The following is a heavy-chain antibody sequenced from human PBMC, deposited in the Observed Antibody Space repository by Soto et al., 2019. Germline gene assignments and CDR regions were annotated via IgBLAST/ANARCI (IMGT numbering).Heavy chain of an antibody. CDR2: IIPIFGTA. V-gene: IGHV1-69*06. CDR3: ASAFGPSGSYLWAYYNWFDP. J-gene: IGHJ5*02. D-gene: IGHD3-10*01. CDR1: GGTFSSYA. Sequence: AVKVSCKASGGTFSSYAVSWVRQAPGQGLEWMGGIIPIFGTANYAQKLQGRVTITADKSTSTAYMELSSLRSEDTAVYYCASAFGPSGSYLWAYYNWFDPWGRGTLVTVSS.